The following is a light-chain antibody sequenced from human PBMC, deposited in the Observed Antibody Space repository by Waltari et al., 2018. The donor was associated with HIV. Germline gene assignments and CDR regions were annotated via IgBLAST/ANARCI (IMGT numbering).Light chain of an antibody. V-gene: IGLV2-14*01. CDR1: SSDVGGYNY. J-gene: IGLJ2*01. Sequence: QSALTQPPSVSGSPGQSNTISCTGTSSDVGGYNYVSWYQQHPAKAPKLMIYDVSNRPSGVSNRFSGSKSGNTASLTISGLQAEDEADYYCSSYTSSSTLVFGGGTKLTVL. CDR2: DVS. CDR3: SSYTSSSTLV.